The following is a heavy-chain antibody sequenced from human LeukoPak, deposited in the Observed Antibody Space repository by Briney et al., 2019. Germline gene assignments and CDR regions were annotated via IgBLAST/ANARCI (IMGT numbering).Heavy chain of an antibody. J-gene: IGHJ4*02. V-gene: IGHV4-59*01. CDR2: IYYSGTT. CDR3: ARGVYIAAAQYGY. CDR1: GGSISNYY. D-gene: IGHD6-13*01. Sequence: PSETLSLTCTVSGGSISNYYWSWIRQPAGKGLEWIGYIYYSGTTNYNPSPKSRVTISVDTSKNQFSLKLNSVTAADTAVYYCARGVYIAAAQYGYWGQGTLVTVSS.